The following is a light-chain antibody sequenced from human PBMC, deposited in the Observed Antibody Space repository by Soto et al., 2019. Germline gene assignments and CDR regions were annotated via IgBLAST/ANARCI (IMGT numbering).Light chain of an antibody. V-gene: IGKV3-15*01. CDR3: QHYVTSPLT. CDR1: QGIGDT. CDR2: DTS. J-gene: IGKJ4*01. Sequence: EIVMTQSPATLSVSPGEGATISCRASQGIGDTLAWYQQKPGQTPRLLIYDTSIIATGVPSRFSGSRSGAEFTLTISSLQSEDFAAYYCQHYVTSPLTFGGGTKVESK.